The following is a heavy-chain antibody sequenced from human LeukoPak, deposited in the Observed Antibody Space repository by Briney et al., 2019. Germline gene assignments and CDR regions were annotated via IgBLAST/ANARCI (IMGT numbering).Heavy chain of an antibody. V-gene: IGHV3-21*01. CDR3: ARGSVAGNYYYYGMDV. CDR2: ISSSSSYI. Sequence: TAGGSLRLSCAASGFTFSSYGMNWVRQAPGKGLEWVSSISSSSSYIYYADSVKGRFTISRDNAKNSLYLQMNSLRAEDTAVYYCARGSVAGNYYYYGMDVWGQGTTVTVSS. J-gene: IGHJ6*02. CDR1: GFTFSSYG. D-gene: IGHD6-19*01.